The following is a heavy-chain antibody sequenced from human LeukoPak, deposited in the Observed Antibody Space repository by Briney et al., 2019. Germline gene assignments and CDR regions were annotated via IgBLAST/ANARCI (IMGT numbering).Heavy chain of an antibody. D-gene: IGHD3-10*01. V-gene: IGHV3-64D*06. CDR2: ISSNGGST. CDR3: VKDPIAGGAFDI. CDR1: GFTFSSYA. Sequence: PGWSLRLSCSASGFTFSSYAMHRVRQAPGKGLEYVSAISSNGGSTYYADSVKGRFTISRDNSKNTLYLQMSSLRAEDTAVYYCVKDPIAGGAFDIWGQGTMVTVSS. J-gene: IGHJ3*02.